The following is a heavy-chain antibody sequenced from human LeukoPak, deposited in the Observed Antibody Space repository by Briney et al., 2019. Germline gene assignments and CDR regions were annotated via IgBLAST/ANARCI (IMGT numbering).Heavy chain of an antibody. CDR3: AKGASGYYSGYWFDP. D-gene: IGHD3-22*01. Sequence: GGSLRLSCAASGFTFDDYAMHWVRQAPGKGLEWVSGISWNSGSIGYADSVKGRFTISRDNAKNSLYLQMNSLRAEDTALYYCAKGASGYYSGYWFDPWGQGTPVTVSS. CDR1: GFTFDDYA. V-gene: IGHV3-9*01. J-gene: IGHJ5*02. CDR2: ISWNSGSI.